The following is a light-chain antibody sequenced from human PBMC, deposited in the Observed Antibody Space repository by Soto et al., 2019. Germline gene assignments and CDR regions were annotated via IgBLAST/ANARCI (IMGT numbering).Light chain of an antibody. CDR3: AVWDDTLKAVV. V-gene: IGLV1-44*01. Sequence: QSVVTQPPSASGTPGQRVTISCSGSSSNVGSNTVDWYQLLPGTAPKLLIYHNNQRPSGVPDRLSGSKSGNSASLAISGRQSEDEADYYCAVWDDTLKAVVFGGWTQLAVL. J-gene: IGLJ2*01. CDR2: HNN. CDR1: SSNVGSNT.